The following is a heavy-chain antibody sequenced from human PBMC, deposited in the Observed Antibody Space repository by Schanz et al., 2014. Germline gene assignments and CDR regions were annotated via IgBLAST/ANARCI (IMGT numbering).Heavy chain of an antibody. D-gene: IGHD3-9*01. Sequence: EVQLVESGGGLVQPGGSLRLSCAASGFTVSSNYMSWVRQAPGKGLEWVSFIYGGSTYYTDSVKGRFTISRDNSKNTLYLQMNSLRAEDTAVYYCARTTNPFNFDSRPYLDYWGQGTLVTVSS. V-gene: IGHV3-66*01. CDR1: GFTVSSNY. CDR2: IYGGST. J-gene: IGHJ4*02. CDR3: ARTTNPFNFDSRPYLDY.